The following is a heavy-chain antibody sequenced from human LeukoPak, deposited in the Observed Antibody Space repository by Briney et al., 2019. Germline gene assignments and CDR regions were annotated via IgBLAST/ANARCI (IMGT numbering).Heavy chain of an antibody. CDR1: GGTFSSYA. D-gene: IGHD3-10*01. J-gene: IGHJ5*02. V-gene: IGHV1-69*01. CDR3: ARGRWDYYGSERNWFDP. Sequence: SVKVSCKASGGTFSSYAISWVRQAPGQGLEWMGGIIPIFGTANYAPKFQDRVTITADESMSTAYVELSSLRSEDTAVYYCARGRWDYYGSERNWFDPWGQGTLVTVSS. CDR2: IIPIFGTA.